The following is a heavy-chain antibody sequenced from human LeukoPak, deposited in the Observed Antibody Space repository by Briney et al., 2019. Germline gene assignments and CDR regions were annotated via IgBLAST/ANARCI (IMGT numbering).Heavy chain of an antibody. D-gene: IGHD3-9*01. CDR1: GYTLTELS. V-gene: IGHV1-24*01. CDR2: FDPEDGET. Sequence: ASVKVSCKVSGYTLTELSMHWVRQAPGKGLEWMGGFDPEDGETIYAQKFQGRVTMTRDTSTDTAYMELSSLRSDDTAVYYCARVIHYDILTGSNKVAFDIWGQGTMVTVSS. CDR3: ARVIHYDILTGSNKVAFDI. J-gene: IGHJ3*02.